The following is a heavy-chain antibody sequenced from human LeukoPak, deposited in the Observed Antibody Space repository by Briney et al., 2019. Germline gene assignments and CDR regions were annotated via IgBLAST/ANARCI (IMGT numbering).Heavy chain of an antibody. J-gene: IGHJ4*02. D-gene: IGHD5-24*01. CDR1: GDSVSSNSAA. CDR2: TYYRSKWYN. CDR3: ARGGLIASRTQGDGYNPFDY. V-gene: IGHV6-1*01. Sequence: SQTLSLTCAISGDSVSSNSAAWNWIRQSPSRGLEWLGRTYYRSKWYNDYAVSVKSRITTNPDTSKNQFSLQLNSVTPEDTAVYYCARGGLIASRTQGDGYNPFDYWGQGTLVTVSS.